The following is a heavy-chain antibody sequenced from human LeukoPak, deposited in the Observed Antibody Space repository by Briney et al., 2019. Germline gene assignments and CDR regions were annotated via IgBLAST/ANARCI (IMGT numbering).Heavy chain of an antibody. Sequence: GESLKISCRGSGYSFTTYWIAWVRQMPGKGLELMGIIYPDDSDTRYSPSFQGQVPISADNSITTAYLQWSSLEASDTAMYYCARGVDGHTYGVDYWGQGTLVTVSS. CDR1: GYSFTTYW. V-gene: IGHV5-51*01. CDR2: IYPDDSDT. J-gene: IGHJ4*02. CDR3: ARGVDGHTYGVDY. D-gene: IGHD2-8*01.